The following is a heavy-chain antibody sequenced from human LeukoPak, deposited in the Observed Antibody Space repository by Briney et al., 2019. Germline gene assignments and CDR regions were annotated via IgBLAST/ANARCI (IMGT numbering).Heavy chain of an antibody. Sequence: PAGSLRLSCAASGFTVSSNYMSWVRQAPGQGLVWVSGIYSGVSTYYADSVKGRFTISRDIPKNMVYLQMISLRAEDTAVYYCARGSPFDDWGQGTLVTVSS. CDR1: GFTVSSNY. CDR3: ARGSPFDD. CDR2: IYSGVST. J-gene: IGHJ4*02. D-gene: IGHD1-26*01. V-gene: IGHV3-66*01.